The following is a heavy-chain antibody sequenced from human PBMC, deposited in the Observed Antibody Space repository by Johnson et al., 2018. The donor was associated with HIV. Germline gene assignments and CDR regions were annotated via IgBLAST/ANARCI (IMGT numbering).Heavy chain of an antibody. CDR3: ARVSYNSRRRAVDAFDI. CDR1: GITVSSNY. CDR2: IYSGGST. D-gene: IGHD6-13*01. Sequence: EVQLVESGGGLVQPGGSLRLSCSASGITVSSNYMSWVRQAPGKVLEWVSVIYSGGSTYYADSVKGRFTISRDNSENTLFLQMNSLRAEDTAVYYCARVSYNSRRRAVDAFDIWGQGTMVTVSS. V-gene: IGHV3-66*01. J-gene: IGHJ3*02.